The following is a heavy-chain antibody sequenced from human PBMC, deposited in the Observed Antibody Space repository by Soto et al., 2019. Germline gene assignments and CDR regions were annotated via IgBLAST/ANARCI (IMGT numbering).Heavy chain of an antibody. Sequence: QVQLQESGPGLVKPSQTLSLTCTVSGGSINSGHYYWSWIRQLPGKGLEWIGNIYYSGSTYYNPSLKSRVTISIDTYKNQFYLKLSSVTAAHTAVYYCSRVPVVVATIYLDYWGQGTLVTVSS. CDR2: IYYSGST. CDR3: SRVPVVVATIYLDY. V-gene: IGHV4-30-4*01. D-gene: IGHD1-26*01. J-gene: IGHJ4*02. CDR1: GGSINSGHYY.